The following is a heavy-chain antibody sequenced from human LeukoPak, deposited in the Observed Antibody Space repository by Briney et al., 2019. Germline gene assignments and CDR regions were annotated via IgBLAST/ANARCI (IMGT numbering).Heavy chain of an antibody. D-gene: IGHD3-10*01. CDR2: ISGSGAGT. V-gene: IGHV3-23*01. CDR3: AKSVAVNYGSGSYSYGMDV. CDR1: GFTFSSYA. J-gene: IGHJ6*02. Sequence: TGGSLRLSCAASGFTFSSYAMSWVRQAPAKGLEWVSSISGSGAGTYYADSVKGRFTISRDNSKNTLDLQMNSLRAEDTAVYYCAKSVAVNYGSGSYSYGMDVWGQGTTVTVSS.